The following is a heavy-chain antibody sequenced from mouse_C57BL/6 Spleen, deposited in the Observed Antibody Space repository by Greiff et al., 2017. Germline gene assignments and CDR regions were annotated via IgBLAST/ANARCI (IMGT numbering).Heavy chain of an antibody. V-gene: IGHV5-4*01. Sequence: QGVESGGGLVKPGGSLKLSCAASGFTFSSYAMSWVRQTPEKRLEWVATISDGGSYTYYPDNVKGRFTISRDNAKNNLYLQMSHLKSEDTAMYYCARDLTGGCFDYWGQGTTLTVSS. J-gene: IGHJ2*01. D-gene: IGHD4-1*01. CDR1: GFTFSSYA. CDR2: ISDGGSYT. CDR3: ARDLTGGCFDY.